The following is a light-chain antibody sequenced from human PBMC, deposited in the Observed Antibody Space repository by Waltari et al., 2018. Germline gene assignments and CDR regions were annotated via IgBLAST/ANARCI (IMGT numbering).Light chain of an antibody. CDR1: NSNIGRNY. CDR3: ASWDDGLSGLI. J-gene: IGLJ2*01. Sequence: QSVVTQPPSASGTPGQSVTISCSGTNSNIGRNYVYWYQQFPGMAPKLLLYSNNRRPSGGPDRFAGAKSGTSASLAINGLRSEDEAHDDCASWDDGLSGLIVGGGTELTV. CDR2: SNN. V-gene: IGLV1-47*02.